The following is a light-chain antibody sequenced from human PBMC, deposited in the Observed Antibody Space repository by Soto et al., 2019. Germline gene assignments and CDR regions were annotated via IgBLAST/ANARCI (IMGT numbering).Light chain of an antibody. J-gene: IGKJ2*01. CDR2: GAS. Sequence: EIVLTQSPGTLSLSPGERATLSCRASQSITSNFLAWYQQKPGQAPRLLIYGASTRAAGVPDRFSGSGSGPDFTRTIPRLEPEDFAVYYCQQYGRSPLMYTFGQGTKLGVK. CDR1: QSITSNF. V-gene: IGKV3-20*01. CDR3: QQYGRSPLMYT.